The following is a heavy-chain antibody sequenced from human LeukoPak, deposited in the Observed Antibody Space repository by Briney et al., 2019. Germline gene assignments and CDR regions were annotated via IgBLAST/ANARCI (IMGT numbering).Heavy chain of an antibody. V-gene: IGHV4-39*07. CDR3: ARSSSSSYERWFDP. CDR1: DGSISSSGYY. J-gene: IGHJ5*02. D-gene: IGHD6-13*01. CDR2: IYYSGST. Sequence: SETLSLTCTVSDGSISSSGYYWGWIRQPPGKGLEWIGSIYYSGSTYYNPSLKSRVIISLDTSKNQFSLKVSSVTAADTAVYYCARSSSSSYERWFDPWGQGTLVTVSS.